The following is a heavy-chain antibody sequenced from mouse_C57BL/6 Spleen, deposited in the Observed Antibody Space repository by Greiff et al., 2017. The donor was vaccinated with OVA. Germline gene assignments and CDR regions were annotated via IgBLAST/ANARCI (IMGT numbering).Heavy chain of an antibody. Sequence: QVQLQQSGPELVKPGASVKISCKASGYAFSSSWMNWVKQRPGKGLEWIGRIYPGDGDTNYNGKFKGKATLTADKSSSTAYMQLSSLTSEDSAVYVCARSGYYDYDRYAMDYWGQGTSVTVSS. V-gene: IGHV1-82*01. D-gene: IGHD2-4*01. CDR2: IYPGDGDT. CDR1: GYAFSSSW. CDR3: ARSGYYDYDRYAMDY. J-gene: IGHJ4*01.